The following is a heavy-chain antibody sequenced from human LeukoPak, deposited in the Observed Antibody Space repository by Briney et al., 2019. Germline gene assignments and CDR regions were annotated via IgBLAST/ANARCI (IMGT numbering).Heavy chain of an antibody. J-gene: IGHJ6*03. D-gene: IGHD6-19*01. CDR2: INPSGGST. Sequence: ASVKVSCMASGYTFTSYYMHWVRQAPGQGLEWMGIINPSGGSTSYAQKFQGRVTMTRDMSTSTVYMELSSLRSEDTAVYYCARVLSRIAVARRAEPLRARYYYYYMDVWGKGTTVTVSS. CDR3: ARVLSRIAVARRAEPLRARYYYYYMDV. V-gene: IGHV1-46*01. CDR1: GYTFTSYY.